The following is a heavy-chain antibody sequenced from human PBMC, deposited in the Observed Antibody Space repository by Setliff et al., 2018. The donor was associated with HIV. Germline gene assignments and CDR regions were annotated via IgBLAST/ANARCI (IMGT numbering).Heavy chain of an antibody. D-gene: IGHD6-19*01. J-gene: IGHJ4*02. V-gene: IGHV1-69*13. CDR2: IIPIYATS. CDR3: ARDGLLVAGIRFDY. CDR1: GGTFSSYA. Sequence: GASVKVSCKASGGTFSSYAVSWVRQAPGQGLEWMGGIIPIYATSNYAQGFQGRITITADESTSTAYMELSSLRSEDTAVYYCARDGLLVAGIRFDYWGQGTLVTVSS.